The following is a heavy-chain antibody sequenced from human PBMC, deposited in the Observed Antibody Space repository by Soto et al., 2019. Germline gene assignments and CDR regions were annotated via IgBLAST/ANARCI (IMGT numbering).Heavy chain of an antibody. D-gene: IGHD3-10*01. CDR1: GGSISSSSYY. CDR3: ARRGYYDSWFDP. J-gene: IGHJ5*02. CDR2: IYYSGST. Sequence: SETLSLTCTVSGGSISSSSYYWGWIRQPPGKGLEWIGSIYYSGSTYYNPSLKSRVTISVDTSKNQFSLKLSSVTAADTAVYYCARRGYYDSWFDPWGQGTLVTVSS. V-gene: IGHV4-39*01.